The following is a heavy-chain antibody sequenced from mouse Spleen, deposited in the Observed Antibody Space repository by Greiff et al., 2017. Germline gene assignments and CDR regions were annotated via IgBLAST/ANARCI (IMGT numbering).Heavy chain of an antibody. V-gene: IGHV5-17*01. D-gene: IGHD1-1*01. Sequence: VQLKESGGGLVKPGGSLKLSCAASGFTFSDYGMHWVRQAPEKGLEWVAYISSGSSTIYYADTVKGRFTISRDNAKNTLFLQMTSLRSEDTAMYYCARGGYYGWAYWGQGTLVTVSA. J-gene: IGHJ3*01. CDR1: GFTFSDYG. CDR2: ISSGSSTI. CDR3: ARGGYYGWAY.